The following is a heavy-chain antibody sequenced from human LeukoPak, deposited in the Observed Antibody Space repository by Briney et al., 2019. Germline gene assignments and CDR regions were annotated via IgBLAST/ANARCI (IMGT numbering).Heavy chain of an antibody. D-gene: IGHD3-10*01. Sequence: GGSLRLSCVASGFSLRGYAMHWVRQAPGKGGLEWVTMISYDGRDQYYADSVKGRFTISRDDSKNTLFLQMNSLRVEDTAMYHCARIGLGVSFGSGFDYWGQGTLVTVTS. V-gene: IGHV3-30-3*01. J-gene: IGHJ4*02. CDR1: GFSLRGYA. CDR2: ISYDGRDQ. CDR3: ARIGLGVSFGSGFDY.